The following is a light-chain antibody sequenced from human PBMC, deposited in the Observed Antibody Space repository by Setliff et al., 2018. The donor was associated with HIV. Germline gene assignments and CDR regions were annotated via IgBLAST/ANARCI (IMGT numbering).Light chain of an antibody. CDR2: SNF. CDR3: AAWDDSLNGYV. Sequence: QSVLTQPPSASGTPGQRVTISCSGSISNIGSNTINWYQRLPGTAPKLLIYSNFQRPSGVPDRFSASKSGTSASLAISGLQSDDEADYYCAAWDDSLNGYVFGTGTKVTV. J-gene: IGLJ1*01. CDR1: ISNIGSNT. V-gene: IGLV1-44*01.